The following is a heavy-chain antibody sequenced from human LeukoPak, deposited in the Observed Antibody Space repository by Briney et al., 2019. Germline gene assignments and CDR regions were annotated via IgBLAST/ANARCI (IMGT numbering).Heavy chain of an antibody. CDR3: ARDRDGMDV. CDR1: GDIVSSTIAA. CDR2: TYYRSKWYN. V-gene: IGHV6-1*01. J-gene: IGHJ6*02. Sequence: SQTLSLTCAISGDIVSSTIAAWNWTRQSPSRGLGWLGRTYYRSKWYNDYALSVKSRVSINPATSKNLCSLQLNSATPEDTAVYYCARDRDGMDVSGQGTTVTVSS.